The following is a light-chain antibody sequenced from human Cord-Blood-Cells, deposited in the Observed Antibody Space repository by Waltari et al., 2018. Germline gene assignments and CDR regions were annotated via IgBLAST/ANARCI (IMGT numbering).Light chain of an antibody. CDR2: YDS. CDR1: NIGSKS. V-gene: IGLV3-21*04. Sequence: SYVLTQPPSVSVAPGKTARITCGGNNIGSKSVHWYQQKPGQAPVLVIYYDSDRPSGIPERFSGSNAGNTATLTISRVDAGDEADYYCQVWDSSSDHVVFGGGTKRTVL. CDR3: QVWDSSSDHVV. J-gene: IGLJ2*01.